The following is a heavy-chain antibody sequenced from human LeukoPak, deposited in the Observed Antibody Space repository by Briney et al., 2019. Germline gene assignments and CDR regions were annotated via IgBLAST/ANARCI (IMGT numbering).Heavy chain of an antibody. CDR2: INWYGGST. Sequence: GGSMRLSCAASGFTFADYGMSWVRQTPGEVLEWVSGINWYGGSTGYADSVKGRFTIYRDNAKNSLYLHMNSLRAEDTALYYCARGEWSRITSDSGGYLDYWGQGTLVTVSS. V-gene: IGHV3-20*04. D-gene: IGHD3-22*01. J-gene: IGHJ4*02. CDR3: ARGEWSRITSDSGGYLDY. CDR1: GFTFADYG.